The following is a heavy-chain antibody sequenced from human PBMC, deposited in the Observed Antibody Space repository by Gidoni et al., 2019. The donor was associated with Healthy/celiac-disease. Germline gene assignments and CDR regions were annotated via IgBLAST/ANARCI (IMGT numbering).Heavy chain of an antibody. CDR2: ISSSGSTI. CDR3: AREEGYSSGSDAFDI. CDR1: GFTFSRYE. V-gene: IGHV3-48*03. D-gene: IGHD6-19*01. Sequence: EVQLVESGGGLVQPGGSLRLSCAASGFTFSRYEMNWVRQAPGKGLEWVSYISSSGSTIYYADSVKGRFTISRDNAKNSLYLQMNSLRAEDTAVYYCAREEGYSSGSDAFDIWGQGTMVTVSS. J-gene: IGHJ3*02.